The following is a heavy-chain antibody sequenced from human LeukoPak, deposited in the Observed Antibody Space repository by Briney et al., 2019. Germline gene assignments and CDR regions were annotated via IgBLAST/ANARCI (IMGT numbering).Heavy chain of an antibody. D-gene: IGHD3-22*01. V-gene: IGHV3-7*01. J-gene: IGHJ4*02. CDR1: GFTFSRNW. CDR3: ARDAKYYFDTSGYH. Sequence: GGSLRLSCAASGFTFSRNWMSWVRQAPGKGLEWLANINEDGSATYYVDSVKGRFSISRDNGKNSLYLQMNSLRAGDTAVYYCARDAKYYFDTSGYHWGQGTQVTVSS. CDR2: INEDGSAT.